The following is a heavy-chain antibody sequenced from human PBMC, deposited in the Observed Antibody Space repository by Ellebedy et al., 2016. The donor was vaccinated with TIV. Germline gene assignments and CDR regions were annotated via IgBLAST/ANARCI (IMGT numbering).Heavy chain of an antibody. V-gene: IGHV3-7*03. CDR2: IKQDGSEK. J-gene: IGHJ4*02. D-gene: IGHD2-21*01. CDR1: GFTFSSHW. Sequence: LSLTCAASGFTFSSHWMSWVRQAPGKGLEWVANIKQDGSEKYYVDSVKRRFTISRDNAKNSLYLQMNSLRAEDTAVYYCARLWYDGFDYWGQGTLVTVSS. CDR3: ARLWYDGFDY.